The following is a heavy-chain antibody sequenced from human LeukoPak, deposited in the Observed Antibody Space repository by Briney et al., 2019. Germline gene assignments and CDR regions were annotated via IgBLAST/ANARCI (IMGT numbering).Heavy chain of an antibody. J-gene: IGHJ6*04. D-gene: IGHD5-12*01. CDR1: GGTFSSYA. CDR3: ASPEGYSGYDHYYYGMDV. Sequence: SVNVSCKACGGTFSSYAISWVRQAPGQGLEWMGGIIPIFGTANYAQKFQGRVTITADKSTSTAYMELSSLRSEDTAVYYCASPEGYSGYDHYYYGMDVWGKGTTVTVSS. CDR2: IIPIFGTA. V-gene: IGHV1-69*06.